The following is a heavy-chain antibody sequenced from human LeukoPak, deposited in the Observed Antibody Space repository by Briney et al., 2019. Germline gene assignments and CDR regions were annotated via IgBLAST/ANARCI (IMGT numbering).Heavy chain of an antibody. V-gene: IGHV3-7*03. D-gene: IGHD6-19*01. CDR3: AKEDSSGWLDYYYYMDV. J-gene: IGHJ6*03. CDR2: LNEDGSEK. CDR1: GFTFSNYW. Sequence: PGGSLRLSCAASGFTFSNYWMAWARQAPGKGLEWVANLNEDGSEKHYVDSVKGRFTISRDNSKNTLYLQMNSLRAEDTAVYYCAKEDSSGWLDYYYYMDVWGKGTTVTISS.